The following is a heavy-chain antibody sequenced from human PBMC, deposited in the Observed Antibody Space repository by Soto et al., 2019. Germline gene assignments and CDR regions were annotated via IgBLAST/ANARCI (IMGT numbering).Heavy chain of an antibody. D-gene: IGHD3-22*01. Sequence: GGSLRLSCAASGFTFSDHYMDWVRQAPGKGPEWVGRTRNKANSYTTEYAASVKGRFTISRDDSKNSLYLQMNSLKTEDTAVYYCARIDSSGYYPSDVWGQGTTVTVSS. CDR1: GFTFSDHY. CDR2: TRNKANSYTT. J-gene: IGHJ6*02. CDR3: ARIDSSGYYPSDV. V-gene: IGHV3-72*01.